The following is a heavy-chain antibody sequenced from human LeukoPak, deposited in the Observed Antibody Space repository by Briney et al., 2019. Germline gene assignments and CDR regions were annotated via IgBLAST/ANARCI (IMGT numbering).Heavy chain of an antibody. CDR3: AREGKLTGYFGGLGFNY. Sequence: PPEILSLTCTDSVGSISSGSDYGSWIRQPGGEGLECIGRIYTSGSTNYTPSLKSRVTISVGTSKNQFSLKLSSVTAADTAVYYCAREGKLTGYFGGLGFNYWGQGILVTVSS. J-gene: IGHJ4*02. D-gene: IGHD6-19*01. CDR1: VGSISSGSDY. V-gene: IGHV4-61*02. CDR2: IYTSGST.